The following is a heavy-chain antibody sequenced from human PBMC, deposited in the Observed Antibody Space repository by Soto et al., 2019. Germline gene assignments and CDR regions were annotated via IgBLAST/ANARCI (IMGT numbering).Heavy chain of an antibody. CDR3: VRLIGNSWLDY. CDR2: TYYRSKWYN. J-gene: IGHJ4*02. CDR1: VDTVSCKNAT. V-gene: IGHV6-1*01. D-gene: IGHD6-13*01. Sequence: QTLSLTCVIFVDTVSCKNATCDWIRQSPSRGLEWLGRTYYRSKWYNDYAVSVKSRITINPDTSKNQISLQLNSVTPEDTAVYYCVRLIGNSWLDYWGQGTLVTVSS.